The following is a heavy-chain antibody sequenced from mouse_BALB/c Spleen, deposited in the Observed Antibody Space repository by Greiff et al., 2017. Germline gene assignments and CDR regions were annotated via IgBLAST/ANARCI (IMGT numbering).Heavy chain of an antibody. CDR1: GFTFSSFG. V-gene: IGHV5-17*02. CDR3: ARVYYYAMDY. J-gene: IGHJ4*01. CDR2: ISSGSSTI. Sequence: DVKLVESGGGLVQPGGSRKLSCAASGFTFSSFGMHWVRQAPEKGLEWVAYISSGSSTIYYADTVKGRFTISRDTPKNTLFLQMTSLRSEDTAMYYCARVYYYAMDYWGQGTSVTVSS.